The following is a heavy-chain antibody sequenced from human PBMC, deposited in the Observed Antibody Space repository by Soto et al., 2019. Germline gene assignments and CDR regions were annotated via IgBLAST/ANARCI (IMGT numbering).Heavy chain of an antibody. CDR1: GFTLSRYE. D-gene: IGHD6-6*01. CDR3: AREYEESSSFFSYAYGMAV. V-gene: IGHV3-48*03. J-gene: IGHJ6*02. Sequence: HPVGSLRLSCAASGFTLSRYEMNWVRQAPGKGLEWVSYISTSGRTTYYADSVKGRFTISRDNAKNSVFLQMNSLRADDTAVYYCAREYEESSSFFSYAYGMAVWGQGNTVGV. CDR2: ISTSGRTT.